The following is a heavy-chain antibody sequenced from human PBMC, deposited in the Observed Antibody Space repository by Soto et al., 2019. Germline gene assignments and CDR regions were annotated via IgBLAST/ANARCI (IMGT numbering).Heavy chain of an antibody. Sequence: EVQLVESGGGLVQPGGSLRLSCVASGFTFSTYRMSWVRLAPGTGLEWVATIKQDGNEKHYVDSVKGRFAISRDNAENSLYLQMSGLRPDDTAVYYCVRGCGRPICPYYLDVWGEGTAVTVSS. V-gene: IGHV3-7*01. J-gene: IGHJ6*03. CDR2: IKQDGNEK. D-gene: IGHD2-15*01. CDR3: VRGCGRPICPYYLDV. CDR1: GFTFSTYR.